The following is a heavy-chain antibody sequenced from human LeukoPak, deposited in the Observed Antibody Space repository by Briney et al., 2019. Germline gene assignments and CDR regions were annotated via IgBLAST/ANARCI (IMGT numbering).Heavy chain of an antibody. CDR3: ARRDSYLDY. V-gene: IGHV3-23*01. CDR1: GFTFSSYA. CDR2: ISGSGGST. Sequence: GGSLRLSCAASGFTFSSYAMSWVRQAPGKGLEWVSAISGSGGSTYYADSAKGRFTISRDNSKNTPYLQMNSLRAEDTAVYYCARRDSYLDYWGQGTLVTVSS. J-gene: IGHJ4*02.